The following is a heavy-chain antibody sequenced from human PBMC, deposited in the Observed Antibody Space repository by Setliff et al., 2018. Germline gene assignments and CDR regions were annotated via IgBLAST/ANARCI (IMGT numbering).Heavy chain of an antibody. D-gene: IGHD6-19*01. J-gene: IGHJ3*01. Sequence: ASVKVSCKASGYTFTGYYMHWVRQAPGQGLEWMGWINPNSGGTNYAQKFQGRVTMTRDTSISTAYMELSRLRSDDTAVYYCARRPIALAGYRKGAFDVWGQGTMVTVSS. CDR1: GYTFTGYY. CDR2: INPNSGGT. CDR3: ARRPIALAGYRKGAFDV. V-gene: IGHV1-2*02.